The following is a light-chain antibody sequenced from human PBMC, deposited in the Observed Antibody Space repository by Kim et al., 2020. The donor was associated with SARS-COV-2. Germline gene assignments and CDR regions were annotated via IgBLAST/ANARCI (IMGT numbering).Light chain of an antibody. V-gene: IGLV3-21*03. Sequence: PGKTAKITCAGNNIGSETGHWYQQRPGQAPVLFIYDDSDRPSGIPERISGSNSGNTATLTISRVEAGDEADYYCQVWDSASDHRVFGGGTQLTVL. J-gene: IGLJ3*02. CDR3: QVWDSASDHRV. CDR1: NIGSET. CDR2: DDS.